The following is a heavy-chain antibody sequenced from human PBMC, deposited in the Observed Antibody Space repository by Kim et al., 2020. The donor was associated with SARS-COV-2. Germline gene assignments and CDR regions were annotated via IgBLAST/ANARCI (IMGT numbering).Heavy chain of an antibody. Sequence: SETLSLTCTVSGFSISSGGYYWSWIRQHPGKGLEWNGNIYYSGRTYYNPSIKRRVTITVNTSKNQFSLKMSSVTAAATAVYYLTRPRITLIVVALHFD. D-gene: IGHD3-22*01. CDR1: GFSISSGGYY. V-gene: IGHV4-31*03. CDR2: IYYSGRT. CDR3: TRPRITLIVVALHFD. J-gene: IGHJ4*01.